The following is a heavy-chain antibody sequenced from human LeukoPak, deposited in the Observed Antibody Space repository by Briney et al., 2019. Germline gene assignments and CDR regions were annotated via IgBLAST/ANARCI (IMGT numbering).Heavy chain of an antibody. CDR2: INDRGST. D-gene: IGHD5-24*01. J-gene: IGHJ4*02. CDR3: ASARWDF. V-gene: IGHV4-34*01. CDR1: GGSFSANY. Sequence: SETLSLTCAVHGGSFSANYWSWVRQPPGKGLEWVGEINDRGSTNYSPSLKSRVTISVDTSKKWFSLKLISVTAADTAVYYCASARWDFWGQGVLVTVSS.